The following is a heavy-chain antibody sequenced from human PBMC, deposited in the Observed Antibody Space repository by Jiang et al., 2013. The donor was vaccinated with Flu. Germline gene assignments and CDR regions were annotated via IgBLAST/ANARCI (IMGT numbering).Heavy chain of an antibody. CDR2: IYPGDSSA. CDR3: ALHERHDYPGHY. CDR1: GYSFTTYA. J-gene: IGHJ4*02. V-gene: IGHV5-51*01. Sequence: GAEVKKPGESLKISCKTSGYSFTTYAIGWVRQMPGKGLEWMGTIYPGDSSARYNPSFGGQFIISADKSMNTAYLQWRSLKASDTAMYYCALHERHDYPGHYWGQGTLVTVSS. D-gene: IGHD4-11*01.